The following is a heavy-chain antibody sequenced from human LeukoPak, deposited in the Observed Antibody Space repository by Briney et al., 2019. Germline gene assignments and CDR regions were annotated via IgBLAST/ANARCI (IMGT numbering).Heavy chain of an antibody. D-gene: IGHD4-17*01. CDR2: ISYDGSNK. CDR1: GFTFSSYA. J-gene: IGHJ4*02. Sequence: PGRSLRLSCAASGFTFSSYAMHWVRQAPGKGLEWVAVISYDGSNKYYADSVKGRFTISRDNSKKTLYLQMNSLRAQDTAVYYCARDTLTFHDYEDLYSSDSNPFDDWGQGTLVTVSS. V-gene: IGHV3-30-3*01. CDR3: ARDTLTFHDYEDLYSSDSNPFDD.